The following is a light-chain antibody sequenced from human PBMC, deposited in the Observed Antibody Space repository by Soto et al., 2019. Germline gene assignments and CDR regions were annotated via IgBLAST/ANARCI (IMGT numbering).Light chain of an antibody. Sequence: IVMTQSPATLSVSPGERVTLSCRASQSVSSSLAWYQQKPGQTPRLLIYDASTGATGIPARFSGSGSGTEFTLTISSLQSEDFAVYYCQQYNNWPRTFGQGTKV. CDR1: QSVSSS. CDR2: DAS. CDR3: QQYNNWPRT. V-gene: IGKV3-15*01. J-gene: IGKJ1*01.